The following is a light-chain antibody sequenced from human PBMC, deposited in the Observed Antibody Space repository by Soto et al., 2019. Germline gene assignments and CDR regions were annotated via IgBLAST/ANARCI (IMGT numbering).Light chain of an antibody. V-gene: IGLV1-51*01. CDR3: ATWDSSLRAGV. CDR1: RYNIGNNY. Sequence: QSVLTQPPSVSAAPGQKVTISCSGSRYNIGNNYVSWYQHLPGAAPKLLIYDNNQRPSGIPDRFSGSKSGTSATLGITGHQTGDEADYYCATWDSSLRAGVFGGGTQLTVL. CDR2: DNN. J-gene: IGLJ2*01.